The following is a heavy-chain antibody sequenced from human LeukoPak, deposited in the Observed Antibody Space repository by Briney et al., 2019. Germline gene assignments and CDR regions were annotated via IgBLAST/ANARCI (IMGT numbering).Heavy chain of an antibody. CDR1: GFTFSSYA. Sequence: GGSLRLSCAASGFTFSSYAMSWVRQAPGKGLEWVSAISGSGSSTYYADSVKGRFTISRDSSKNTLYLQMNSLRAEDTAVYYCARGEQPSGLDYWGQGTLVTVSS. J-gene: IGHJ4*02. D-gene: IGHD1-26*01. V-gene: IGHV3-23*01. CDR3: ARGEQPSGLDY. CDR2: ISGSGSST.